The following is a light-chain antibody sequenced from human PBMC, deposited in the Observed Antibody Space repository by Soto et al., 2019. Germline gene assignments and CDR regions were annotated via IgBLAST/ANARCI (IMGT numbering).Light chain of an antibody. CDR1: QSVSSSY. Sequence: EIVLTQSPGTLSLSPGERATLSCRASQSVSSSYLAWYQQKPGQAPRLLIYGASRRATGIQDRFSGSGSGKDFTLTISRLEPEDFAVYYCQQYGSSPMYTFGQGTKLEIK. CDR3: QQYGSSPMYT. CDR2: GAS. J-gene: IGKJ2*01. V-gene: IGKV3-20*01.